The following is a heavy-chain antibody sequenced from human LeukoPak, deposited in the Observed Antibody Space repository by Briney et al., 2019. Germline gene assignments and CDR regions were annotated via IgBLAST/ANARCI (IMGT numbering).Heavy chain of an antibody. D-gene: IGHD3-22*01. J-gene: IGHJ4*02. CDR3: ARPTDPDYYDSSALGY. Sequence: GGSLRLSCAAPGFTFSSYAMSWVRQAPGKGLEWVSAISGSGGSTYYADSVKGRFTISRDNSKNTLYLQMGSLRAEDMAVYYCARPTDPDYYDSSALGYWGQGTLVTVSS. CDR2: ISGSGGST. V-gene: IGHV3-23*01. CDR1: GFTFSSYA.